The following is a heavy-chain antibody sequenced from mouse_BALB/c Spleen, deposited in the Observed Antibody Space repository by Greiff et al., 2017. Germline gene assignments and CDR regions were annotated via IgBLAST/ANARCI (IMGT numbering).Heavy chain of an antibody. CDR3: TRCYGSSYWYFDV. Sequence: QVQLQQPGAELVRPGASVKLSCKASGYTFTSYWINWVKQRPGQGLEWIGNIYPSDSYTNYNQKFKDKATLTVDKSSSTAYMQLSSPTSEDSAVYYCTRCYGSSYWYFDVWGAGTTVTVSS. D-gene: IGHD1-1*01. V-gene: IGHV1-69*02. J-gene: IGHJ1*01. CDR1: GYTFTSYW. CDR2: IYPSDSYT.